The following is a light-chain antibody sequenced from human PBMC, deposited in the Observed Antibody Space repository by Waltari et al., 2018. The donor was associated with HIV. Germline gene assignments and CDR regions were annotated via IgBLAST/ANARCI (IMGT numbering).Light chain of an antibody. Sequence: DLVITPSPASLAVSLGERATINCRSSPNVLYTSSNKNDLAWYQQRPGQPPKLLIYWASTRESGVPDRFSGSGSGTDFTLTISSLQAEDVAVYYCQQYYSTPLTFGPGTKVDIK. CDR3: QQYYSTPLT. CDR1: PNVLYTSSNKND. CDR2: WAS. V-gene: IGKV4-1*01. J-gene: IGKJ3*01.